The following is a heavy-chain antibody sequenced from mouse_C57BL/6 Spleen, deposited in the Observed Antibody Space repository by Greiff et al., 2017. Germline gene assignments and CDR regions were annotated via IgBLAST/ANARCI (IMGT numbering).Heavy chain of an antibody. J-gene: IGHJ4*01. V-gene: IGHV1-80*01. CDR2: IYPGDGDT. CDR1: GYAFSSYW. Sequence: QVKLQQSGAELVKPGASVKISCKVSGYAFSSYWMNWVKQRPGKGLEWIGQIYPGDGDTNYNGKFKGKATLTADKSSSTAYMQLSSLTSDDSAVYFCARWTTVVPYYYAMDYWGQGTSVTVSS. D-gene: IGHD1-1*01. CDR3: ARWTTVVPYYYAMDY.